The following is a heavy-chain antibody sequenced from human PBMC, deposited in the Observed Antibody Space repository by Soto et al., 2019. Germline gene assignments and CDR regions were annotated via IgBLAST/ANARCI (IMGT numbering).Heavy chain of an antibody. Sequence: GSLRLSCAASGFTFSSYGMHWVRQAPGKGLEWVAVIWYDGSNKYYADSVKGRFTISRDNSKNTLYLQMNSLRAEDTAVYYCARGTYDSSGSLDYWGQGTLVTVSS. D-gene: IGHD3-22*01. CDR1: GFTFSSYG. CDR3: ARGTYDSSGSLDY. V-gene: IGHV3-33*01. CDR2: IWYDGSNK. J-gene: IGHJ4*02.